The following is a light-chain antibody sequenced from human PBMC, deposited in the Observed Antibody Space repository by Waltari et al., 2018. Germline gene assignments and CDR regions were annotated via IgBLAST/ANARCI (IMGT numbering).Light chain of an antibody. J-gene: IGLJ3*02. Sequence: QSVLTQPPSASGTPGQSVIISCSGGSSNIGRNAVSWYQHLPGTAPKLLIYSKTQRPSGVTDRFSGSKSGTSASLAISGLQSEDEADYYCGAWDDSLSGRWLFGGGTKLTVL. CDR2: SKT. CDR3: GAWDDSLSGRWL. V-gene: IGLV1-44*01. CDR1: SSNIGRNA.